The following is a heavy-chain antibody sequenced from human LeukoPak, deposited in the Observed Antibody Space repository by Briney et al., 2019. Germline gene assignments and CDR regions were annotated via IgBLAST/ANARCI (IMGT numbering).Heavy chain of an antibody. Sequence: PGGSRRLSCAASGFTLSSYWMTWVRQAPGKGLEWVANIKQDGSEKYYVDSVKGRFTISRDNAKNSLYLQMTSLRAEDTAVYYCARGSNYGSPYYFDYWGQGTLVTVSS. V-gene: IGHV3-7*05. D-gene: IGHD4-11*01. CDR1: GFTLSSYW. CDR3: ARGSNYGSPYYFDY. CDR2: IKQDGSEK. J-gene: IGHJ4*02.